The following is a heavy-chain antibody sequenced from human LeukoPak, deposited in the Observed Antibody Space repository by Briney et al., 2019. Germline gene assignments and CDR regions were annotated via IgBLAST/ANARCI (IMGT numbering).Heavy chain of an antibody. D-gene: IGHD6-13*01. V-gene: IGHV4-39*01. Sequence: PSETLSLTCTVSGGSISSIGYYWGWIRQPPEKGLEGIGSMYYSGATYYNPSLKSRVTISIDTSKNQFSLKLSSVTAADTAVYYCARGRVGAGYSSSELYWGQGTLVTVSS. J-gene: IGHJ4*02. CDR1: GGSISSIGYY. CDR2: MYYSGAT. CDR3: ARGRVGAGYSSSELY.